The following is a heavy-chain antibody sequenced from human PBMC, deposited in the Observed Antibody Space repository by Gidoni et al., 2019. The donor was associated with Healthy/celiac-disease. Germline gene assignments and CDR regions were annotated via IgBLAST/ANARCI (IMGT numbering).Heavy chain of an antibody. Sequence: AMSWVRQAPGKGLEWVSAISGSGGSTYYADSVKGRFTISRDNSKNTLYLQMNSLRAEDTAVYYCAKDSKIFGVVIPEYYFDYWGQGTLVTVSS. CDR2: ISGSGGST. V-gene: IGHV3-23*01. CDR1: A. CDR3: AKDSKIFGVVIPEYYFDY. J-gene: IGHJ4*02. D-gene: IGHD3-3*01.